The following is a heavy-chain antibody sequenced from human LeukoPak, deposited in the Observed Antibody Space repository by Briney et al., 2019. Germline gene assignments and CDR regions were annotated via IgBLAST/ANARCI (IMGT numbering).Heavy chain of an antibody. D-gene: IGHD6-13*01. J-gene: IGHJ6*03. V-gene: IGHV4-4*02. CDR1: GGSISSSNW. CDR2: IYYSGST. CDR3: ARDQGLAAAGKGPYYYYYMDV. Sequence: PSETLSLTCAVSGGSISSSNWWSWVRQPPGKGLEWIGSIYYSGSTYNSPSLKSRVTISVDKSKNQFSLKLNSVTAADTAVYYCARDQGLAAAGKGPYYYYYMDVWGKGTTVTVSS.